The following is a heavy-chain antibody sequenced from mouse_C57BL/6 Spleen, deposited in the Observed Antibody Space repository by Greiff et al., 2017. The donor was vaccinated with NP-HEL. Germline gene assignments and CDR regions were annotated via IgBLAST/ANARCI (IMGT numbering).Heavy chain of an antibody. J-gene: IGHJ3*01. CDR1: GYSFTDYN. D-gene: IGHD1-1*01. CDR3: ARNYYGSSYSAWFAY. V-gene: IGHV1-39*01. Sequence: EVQLVESGPELVKPGASVKISCKASGYSFTDYNMNWVKQSNGKSLEWIGVINPNYGTTRYNQKFKGKATLTVDQSSSTAYMQLNSLTSEDSAVYYCARNYYGSSYSAWFAYWGQGTLVTVSA. CDR2: INPNYGTT.